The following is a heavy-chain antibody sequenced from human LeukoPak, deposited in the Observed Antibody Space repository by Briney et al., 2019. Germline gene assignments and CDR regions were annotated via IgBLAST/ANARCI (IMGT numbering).Heavy chain of an antibody. V-gene: IGHV3-48*03. Sequence: TGGSLRLSCAASGFTFSSYEMNWVRQAPGKGLEWVAYISGSGGTIYYGDSVKGRFTISRDNAKNSLYLQINSLRAEDTAVYYCARDEQRSGAFDIWGQGQWSPSL. CDR3: ARDEQRSGAFDI. CDR1: GFTFSSYE. D-gene: IGHD1/OR15-1a*01. J-gene: IGHJ3*02. CDR2: ISGSGGTI.